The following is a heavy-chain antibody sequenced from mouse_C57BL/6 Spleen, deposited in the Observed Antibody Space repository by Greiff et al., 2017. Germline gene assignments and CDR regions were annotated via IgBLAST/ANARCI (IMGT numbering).Heavy chain of an antibody. CDR1: GYTFTSYW. J-gene: IGHJ4*01. Sequence: QVHVKQPGAELVRPGSSVKLSCKASGYTFTSYWMDWVKQRPGQGLEWIGNIYPSDSETHYNQKFKDKATLTVDKSSSTAYMQLSSLTSEDSAVYYCARRYDYDARAMDYWGQGTSVTVSS. D-gene: IGHD2-4*01. CDR3: ARRYDYDARAMDY. V-gene: IGHV1-61*01. CDR2: IYPSDSET.